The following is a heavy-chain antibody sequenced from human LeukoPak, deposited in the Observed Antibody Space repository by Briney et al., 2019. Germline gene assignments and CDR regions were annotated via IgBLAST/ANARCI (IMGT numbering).Heavy chain of an antibody. CDR3: ARHYPECGNNYVDY. V-gene: IGHV5-51*01. CDR1: GYIFYSYC. D-gene: IGHD5-12*01. Sequence: ESLLRPCKGAGYIFYSYCSGWVRQMPGKGLEWMGIIYPGDSDTRYTPSFQGQVTISADKSISTPYLQWSSPKASDTAMYYCARHYPECGNNYVDYWGQRTLVTVSS. CDR2: IYPGDSDT. J-gene: IGHJ4*02.